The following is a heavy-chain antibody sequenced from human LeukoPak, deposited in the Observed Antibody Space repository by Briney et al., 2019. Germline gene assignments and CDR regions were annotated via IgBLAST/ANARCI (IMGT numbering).Heavy chain of an antibody. CDR3: SREDPSGYSNV. V-gene: IGHV6-1*01. Sequence: SQTLSPTCVISGDRVSSTSSTWNWIRQSPSRGLEWLGRTYYRSKWYHNYAVSVESRITINPDTSKNQFSLQLTFVTPEDTAMYYCSREDPSGYSNVWGRGTLVTVSS. CDR2: TYYRSKWYH. D-gene: IGHD6-13*01. J-gene: IGHJ4*02. CDR1: GDRVSSTSST.